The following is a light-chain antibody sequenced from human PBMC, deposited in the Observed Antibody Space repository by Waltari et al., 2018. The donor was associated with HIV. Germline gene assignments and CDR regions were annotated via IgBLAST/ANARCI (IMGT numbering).Light chain of an antibody. CDR2: DDS. CDR3: QVWDTGGDHPEWV. CDR1: NIGSKS. Sequence: SYVLTQPPSVSVAPGQTARVTCGGNNIGSKSVHWYQVKPGQALVLVVYDDSDRPSGIPERFSGSNSGNTATLTISRVEAGDEADYYCQVWDTGGDHPEWVFGGGTKLTVL. V-gene: IGLV3-21*02. J-gene: IGLJ3*02.